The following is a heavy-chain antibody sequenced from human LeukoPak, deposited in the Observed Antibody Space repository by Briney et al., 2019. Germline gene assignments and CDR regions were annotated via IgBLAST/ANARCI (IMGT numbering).Heavy chain of an antibody. CDR1: GFTFSSYA. Sequence: TGGSLRLSCAASGFTFSSYAMHWVRQAPGKWLEWVAVISYDGSNKYYADSVKGRFTISRDNSKNTLYLQMNSLRSEDTAVYYCARESSTLHPDAFDFWGQGTMVTVSS. D-gene: IGHD6-13*01. V-gene: IGHV3-30-3*01. J-gene: IGHJ3*01. CDR2: ISYDGSNK. CDR3: ARESSTLHPDAFDF.